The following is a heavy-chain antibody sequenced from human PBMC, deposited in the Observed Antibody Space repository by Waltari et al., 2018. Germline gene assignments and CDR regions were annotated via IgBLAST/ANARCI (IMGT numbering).Heavy chain of an antibody. CDR2: IYWDDDK. Sequence: QITLKESGPTVVKPTQNLTLTCDFSGFSLTTSGVGLGWIRQPPGKALEWLAIIYWDDDKRYSPSLESRLGITKDTSKNQVVLSLTDVDPVDTATYFCAHRHRGTTSGGAFDVWGQGTMVTVSS. V-gene: IGHV2-5*02. CDR1: GFSLTTSGVG. J-gene: IGHJ3*01. D-gene: IGHD3-10*01. CDR3: AHRHRGTTSGGAFDV.